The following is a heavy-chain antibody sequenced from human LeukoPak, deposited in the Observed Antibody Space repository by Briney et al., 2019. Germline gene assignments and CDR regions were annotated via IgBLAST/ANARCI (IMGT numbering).Heavy chain of an antibody. Sequence: ASVKVSFKASGYTFTVYYMHWVRQAPGQGLEWMGWINPNSGGTNYAQKFQGRVTMTRDTSISTAYMELSRLRSDDTAVYYCAREYCSSTSCYSAFDIWGQGTMVTVSS. V-gene: IGHV1-2*02. D-gene: IGHD2-2*01. CDR3: AREYCSSTSCYSAFDI. CDR1: GYTFTVYY. CDR2: INPNSGGT. J-gene: IGHJ3*02.